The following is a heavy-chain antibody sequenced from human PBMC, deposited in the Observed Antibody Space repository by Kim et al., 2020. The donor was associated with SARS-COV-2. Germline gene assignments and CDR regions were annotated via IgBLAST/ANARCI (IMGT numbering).Heavy chain of an antibody. CDR3: ARESSTAMAVLDY. CDR1: GGSISSGGYY. CDR2: IYYSGST. V-gene: IGHV4-31*03. Sequence: SETLSLTCTVSGGSISSGGYYWSWIRQHPGKGLEWIGYIYYSGSTYYNPSLKSRVTISVDTSKNQFSLKLSSVTAADTAVYYCARESSTAMAVLDYWGQGTLVTVSS. D-gene: IGHD5-18*01. J-gene: IGHJ4*02.